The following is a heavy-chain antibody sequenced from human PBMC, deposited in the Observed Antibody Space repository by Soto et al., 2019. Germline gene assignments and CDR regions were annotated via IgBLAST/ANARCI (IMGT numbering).Heavy chain of an antibody. D-gene: IGHD3-16*01. V-gene: IGHV2-5*01. J-gene: IGHJ4*02. CDR1: GFSLRTTGVG. CDR2: IYWNDDK. Sequence: QITLKESGPTLVEPTQTLTLTCTYSGFSLRTTGVGVGWIRQPPGKALEWIGSIYWNDDKRYSPSLKNRFTLTSDISKSQVVLTMTNMDPVDTATYYCAHTWGLPFDYWGQGTLVIVSS. CDR3: AHTWGLPFDY.